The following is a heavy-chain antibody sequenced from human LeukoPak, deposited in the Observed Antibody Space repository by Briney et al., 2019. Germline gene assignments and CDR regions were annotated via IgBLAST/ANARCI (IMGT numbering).Heavy chain of an antibody. CDR1: GGSISSYY. CDR3: ARLSVEQLWLRDYYYYYYMDV. V-gene: IGHV4-59*01. J-gene: IGHJ6*03. Sequence: PSETLSLTCTVSGGSISSYYWSWIRQPPGKGLEWIGYIYYSGSTNYNPSLKSRVTISVDTSKNQFSLKLSSVTAADTAVYYCARLSVEQLWLRDYYYYYYMDVWGKGTTVTVSS. D-gene: IGHD5-18*01. CDR2: IYYSGST.